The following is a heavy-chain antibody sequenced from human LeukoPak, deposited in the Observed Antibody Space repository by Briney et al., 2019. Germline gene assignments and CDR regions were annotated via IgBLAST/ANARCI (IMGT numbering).Heavy chain of an antibody. J-gene: IGHJ5*02. V-gene: IGHV1-46*01. D-gene: IGHD3-22*01. CDR3: ARAMSPRVGWFDP. Sequence: ASVKVSCKASGYTFTSYYMHWVRQAPGQGLEWMGIINPSGGSTSYAQKFQGRVTVTRDTSTSTVYMELSSLRSEDTAVYYCARAMSPRVGWFDPWGQGTLVTVSS. CDR1: GYTFTSYY. CDR2: INPSGGST.